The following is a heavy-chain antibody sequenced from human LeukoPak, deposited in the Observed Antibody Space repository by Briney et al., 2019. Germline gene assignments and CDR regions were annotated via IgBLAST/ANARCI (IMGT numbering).Heavy chain of an antibody. CDR1: GYTFTSYD. Sequence: ASVKVSCKASGYTFTSYDINRVRQATGQGLEWMGWMNPNSGNTGYAQKFQGRVTMTRNTSISTAYMELSSLRSEDTAVYYCARSSIDDYGDPDFDYWGQGTLVTVSS. CDR3: ARSSIDDYGDPDFDY. V-gene: IGHV1-8*01. D-gene: IGHD4-17*01. J-gene: IGHJ4*02. CDR2: MNPNSGNT.